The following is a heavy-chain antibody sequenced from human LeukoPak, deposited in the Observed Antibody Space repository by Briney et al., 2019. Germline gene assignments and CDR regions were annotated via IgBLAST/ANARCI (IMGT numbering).Heavy chain of an antibody. D-gene: IGHD3-22*01. CDR2: IGSSSSYT. CDR1: GFTFSSYS. J-gene: IGHJ6*02. CDR3: AREEAVNYYGMGV. V-gene: IGHV3-21*01. Sequence: GGSLRLSCAASGFTFSSYSMNWVRQAPGKGLEWVSSIGSSSSYTYYADSVKGRFTISRDNAKNSLYLQMNSLRAEDTAVYFCAREEAVNYYGMGVWGQGTTVTVSS.